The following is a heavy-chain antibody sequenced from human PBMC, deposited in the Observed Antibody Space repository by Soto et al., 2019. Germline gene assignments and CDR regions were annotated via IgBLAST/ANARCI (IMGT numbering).Heavy chain of an antibody. CDR3: ATQEVGGTYVYTFDP. CDR1: GFTFSSYA. J-gene: IGHJ5*02. CDR2: ISGSGDST. D-gene: IGHD1-26*01. V-gene: IGHV3-23*01. Sequence: GGSLRLSCAASGFTFSSYAMRWVRQAPVKGLEWVSAISGSGDSTYYADSVKGRFTISRDNSKNTLYLQMNSLRAEDTAVYYCATQEVGGTYVYTFDPWGQGTLVTVSS.